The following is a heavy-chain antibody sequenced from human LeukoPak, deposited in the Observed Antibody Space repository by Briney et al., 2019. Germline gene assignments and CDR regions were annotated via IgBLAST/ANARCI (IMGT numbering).Heavy chain of an antibody. V-gene: IGHV4-39*07. CDR3: ARDVVRWFDP. J-gene: IGHJ5*02. D-gene: IGHD2-15*01. CDR1: GGSISSSSYY. CDR2: TYYSGST. Sequence: SETLSLTCTVSGGSISSSSYYWGWIRQPPGKGLEWIGSTYYSGSTYYNPSLKSRVTISVDTSKNHFSLKLSSVTAADTAVYYCARDVVRWFDPWGQGTLVTVSS.